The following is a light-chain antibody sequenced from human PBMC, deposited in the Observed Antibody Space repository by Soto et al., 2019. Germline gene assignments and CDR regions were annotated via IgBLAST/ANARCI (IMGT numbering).Light chain of an antibody. CDR1: SSNIGAHYD. V-gene: IGLV1-40*01. CDR2: GNS. CDR3: QSYDSSLSVYV. Sequence: QLVLTQPPSVSGAPGQRVTISCTGSSSNIGAHYDVHWYQQLPGTAPKLLIYGNSNRPSGVPDRFSGSKSGTSASLAITGLQAEDEADYYCQSYDSSLSVYVFGTGTKLTVL. J-gene: IGLJ1*01.